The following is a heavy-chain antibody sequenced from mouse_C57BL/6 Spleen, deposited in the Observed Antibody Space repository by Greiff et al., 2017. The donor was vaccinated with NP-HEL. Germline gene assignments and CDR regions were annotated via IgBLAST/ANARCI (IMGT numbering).Heavy chain of an antibody. CDR3: ARAGCYGYGGGYYYAMDY. J-gene: IGHJ4*01. Sequence: EVQRVESGGGLVKPGGSLKLSCAASGFTFSDYGMHWVRQAPEKGLEWVAYISSGSSTIYYADTVKGRFTISRDNAKNTLFLQMTSLRSEDTAMYYCARAGCYGYGGGYYYAMDYWGQGTSVTVSS. D-gene: IGHD2-2*01. CDR1: GFTFSDYG. CDR2: ISSGSSTI. V-gene: IGHV5-17*01.